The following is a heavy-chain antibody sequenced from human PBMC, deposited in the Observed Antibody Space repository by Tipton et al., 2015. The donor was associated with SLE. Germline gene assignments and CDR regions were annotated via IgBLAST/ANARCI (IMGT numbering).Heavy chain of an antibody. CDR2: IFYRGTT. CDR3: VRLGGYDFWSGYFDY. CDR1: GASISSNTYH. J-gene: IGHJ4*02. Sequence: LRLSCTVSGASISSNTYHWGWIRQPPGKGLEWIGTIFYRGTTDYNPSLKSRVTISVDMSRNQISMRLRSVTAADTAVYYCVRLGGYDFWSGYFDYWGQGSQVTVSS. V-gene: IGHV4-39*01. D-gene: IGHD3-3*01.